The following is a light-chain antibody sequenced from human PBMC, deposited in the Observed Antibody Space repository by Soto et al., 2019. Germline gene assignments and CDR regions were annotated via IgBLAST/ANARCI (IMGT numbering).Light chain of an antibody. V-gene: IGKV3-11*01. Sequence: EVVLTQSPDTLSLSPGETATLSCRASQSDDRYVAWYQQKLGQAPRLLIYDAYTRATGVEARFTGSGSATDFILTITSLEPEDFAVYYGQQRGKWPSTFGPGTKVEMK. J-gene: IGKJ2*02. CDR2: DAY. CDR1: QSDDRY. CDR3: QQRGKWPST.